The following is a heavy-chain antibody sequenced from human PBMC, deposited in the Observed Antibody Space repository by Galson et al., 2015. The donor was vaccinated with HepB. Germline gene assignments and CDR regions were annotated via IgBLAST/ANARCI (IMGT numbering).Heavy chain of an antibody. CDR3: TRVAHLGGGMNV. J-gene: IGHJ6*02. Sequence: CAISGDSVSRDTVGWNWIRQSPSRGLEWLGRTYYRSKWYSDYAISVKSRIIINADSSTNQFFLQLNSVTPEDTAVYYCTRVAHLGGGMNVWGQGTTVTV. D-gene: IGHD3-16*01. V-gene: IGHV6-1*01. CDR2: TYYRSKWYS. CDR1: GDSVSRDTVG.